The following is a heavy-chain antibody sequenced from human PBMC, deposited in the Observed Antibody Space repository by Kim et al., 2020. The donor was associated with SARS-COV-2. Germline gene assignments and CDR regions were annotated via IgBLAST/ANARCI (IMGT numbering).Heavy chain of an antibody. V-gene: IGHV1-69*13. D-gene: IGHD5-18*01. CDR1: GGTFSSYA. CDR2: IIPIFGTA. CDR3: ARGREAMVKGQGYYGMDV. Sequence: SVKVSCKASGGTFSSYAISWVRQAPGQGLEWMGGIIPIFGTANYAQKFQGRVTITADESTSTAYMELSSLRSADTAVYYCARGREAMVKGQGYYGMDVWGQGTTVTVSS. J-gene: IGHJ6*02.